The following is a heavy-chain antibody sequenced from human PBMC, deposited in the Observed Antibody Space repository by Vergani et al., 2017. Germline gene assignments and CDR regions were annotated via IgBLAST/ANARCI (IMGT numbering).Heavy chain of an antibody. J-gene: IGHJ4*02. Sequence: EVQLVESGGGLVQPGGSLRLSCAASGFTFSSYSMNWVRQVPGKGLEWVSYISSSSSTIYYADSVKGRFTISRDNAKNSLYLQMNSLRAEDTAVYYCARDHSLVVVPAATDYWGQGTLVTVSS. CDR3: ARDHSLVVVPAATDY. D-gene: IGHD2-2*01. V-gene: IGHV3-48*01. CDR1: GFTFSSYS. CDR2: ISSSSSTI.